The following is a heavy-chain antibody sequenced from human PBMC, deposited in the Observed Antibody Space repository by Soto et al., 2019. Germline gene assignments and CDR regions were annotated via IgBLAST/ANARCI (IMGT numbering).Heavy chain of an antibody. V-gene: IGHV4-31*03. CDR3: ARDPAYYDSSEYGY. J-gene: IGHJ4*02. CDR1: GGSISSGGYY. CDR2: IYYSGST. Sequence: SETLSLTCTVSGGSISSGGYYWSWIRQHPGKGLEWIGYIYYSGSTYYNPSLKSRVTISVDTSKNQFSLKLSSVTAADTAVYYCARDPAYYDSSEYGYWGQGTLVTVSS. D-gene: IGHD3-22*01.